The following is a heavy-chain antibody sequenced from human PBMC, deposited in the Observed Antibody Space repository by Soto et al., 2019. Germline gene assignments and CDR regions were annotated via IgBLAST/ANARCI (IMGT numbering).Heavy chain of an antibody. CDR1: GYTLTELS. Sequence: RASVKVSCKVSGYTLTELSMHWVRQAPGKGLEWMGSFDPEDGKRIYAQKFQGRLTLTEDTSTDTSYMELTSLRSEDTAVYYCATGRGVDRRLEWGQGTLVTVSS. D-gene: IGHD3-10*01. J-gene: IGHJ4*02. V-gene: IGHV1-24*01. CDR2: FDPEDGKR. CDR3: ATGRGVDRRLE.